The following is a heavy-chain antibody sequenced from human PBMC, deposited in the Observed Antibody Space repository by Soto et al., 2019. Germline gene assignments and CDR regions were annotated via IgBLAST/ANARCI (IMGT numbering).Heavy chain of an antibody. Sequence: SLVKVSCKAAGCTFSSDTIGWGRQAPGQGLEWMGGIIPIFGTANYAQKFQGRVTITADESTSTAYMELSSLRSEDTAVYYCARSLDIVVVVAATLYPLDYWGQGTLVTVSS. CDR1: GCTFSSDT. CDR3: ARSLDIVVVVAATLYPLDY. CDR2: IIPIFGTA. D-gene: IGHD2-15*01. J-gene: IGHJ4*02. V-gene: IGHV1-69*01.